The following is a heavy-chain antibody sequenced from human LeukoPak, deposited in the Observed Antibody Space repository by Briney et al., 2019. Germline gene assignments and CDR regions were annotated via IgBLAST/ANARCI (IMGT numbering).Heavy chain of an antibody. CDR1: GGSISSYY. CDR2: IYYSGST. V-gene: IGHV4-59*01. CDR3: ARTDVEMATISYFDY. Sequence: SSETLSLTCTVSGGSISSYYWSWIRQPPGKGLEWIGYIYYSGSTNYNPPLKSRVTISVDTSKNQFSLKLSSVTAADTAVYYCARTDVEMATISYFDYWGQGTLVTVSS. J-gene: IGHJ4*02. D-gene: IGHD5-24*01.